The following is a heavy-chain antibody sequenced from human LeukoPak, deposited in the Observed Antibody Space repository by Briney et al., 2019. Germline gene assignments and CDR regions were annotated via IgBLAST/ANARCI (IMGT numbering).Heavy chain of an antibody. J-gene: IGHJ4*02. V-gene: IGHV1-2*02. CDR2: INPNSGGT. Sequence: GASVKVSCKASGYTFTGYYMHWVRQAPGQGLEWMGWINPNSGGTNYAQKFQGRVTMTRDTSISTAYMELSSLRSEDTAVYYCARTYYYDSSGYYEYDYWGQGTLVTVSS. CDR3: ARTYYYDSSGYYEYDY. D-gene: IGHD3-22*01. CDR1: GYTFTGYY.